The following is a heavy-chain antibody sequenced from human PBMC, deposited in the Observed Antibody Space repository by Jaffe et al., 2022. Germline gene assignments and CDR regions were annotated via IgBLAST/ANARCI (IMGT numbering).Heavy chain of an antibody. V-gene: IGHV3-30*02. CDR2: IRYDGSNK. Sequence: QVQLVESGGGVVQPGGSLRLSCAASGFTFSSYGMHWVRQAPGKGLEWVAFIRYDGSNKYYADSVKGRFTISRDNSKNTLYLQMNSLRAEDTAVYYCAKRGGYMAAAGTYYYYYMDVWGKGTTVTVSS. J-gene: IGHJ6*03. CDR3: AKRGGYMAAAGTYYYYYMDV. D-gene: IGHD6-13*01. CDR1: GFTFSSYG.